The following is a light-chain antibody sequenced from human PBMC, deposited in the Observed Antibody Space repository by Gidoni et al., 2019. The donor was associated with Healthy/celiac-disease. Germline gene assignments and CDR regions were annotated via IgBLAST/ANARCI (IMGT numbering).Light chain of an antibody. CDR1: QSVSSY. J-gene: IGKJ2*01. CDR3: QQRSNWPPYT. V-gene: IGKV3-11*01. Sequence: EIVLPQSPATLSLSPGERATLSCRASQSVSSYLAWYQQKPGQAPRLLIDDASNRATGIPARFSGSGSGTDFTLTISSLEPEDFAVYYCQQRSNWPPYTFGQGTKLEIK. CDR2: DAS.